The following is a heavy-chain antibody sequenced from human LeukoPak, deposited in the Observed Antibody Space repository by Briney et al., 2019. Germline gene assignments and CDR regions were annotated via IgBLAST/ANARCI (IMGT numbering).Heavy chain of an antibody. CDR3: ARNDYSRRVFDY. D-gene: IGHD4-11*01. CDR2: IFYRGST. V-gene: IGHV4-59*01. Sequence: SETLSLTCTVSGGSISSYYWSWTRQPPGKGLEWIGDIFYRGSTNYNPSLKSRVTMSVDASKSQFSLNLSSVTAADTAVYYCARNDYSRRVFDYWGQGSPVTVSS. CDR1: GGSISSYY. J-gene: IGHJ4*02.